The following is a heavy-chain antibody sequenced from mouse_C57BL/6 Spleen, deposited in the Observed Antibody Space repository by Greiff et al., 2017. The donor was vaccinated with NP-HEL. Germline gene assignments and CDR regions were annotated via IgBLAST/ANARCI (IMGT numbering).Heavy chain of an antibody. V-gene: IGHV1-69*01. CDR1: GYTFTSYW. CDR3: ARKESNYCDN. J-gene: IGHJ2*01. CDR2: IDPSDSYT. D-gene: IGHD5-1*01. Sequence: QVQLQQPGAELVMPGASVKLSCKASGYTFTSYWMHWVKQRPGQGLEWIGEIDPSDSYTNYNQKFKGKFTLTVDKSSSTAYMQLSSLTSEDSAGYYCARKESNYCDNWGQDTTLTVSS.